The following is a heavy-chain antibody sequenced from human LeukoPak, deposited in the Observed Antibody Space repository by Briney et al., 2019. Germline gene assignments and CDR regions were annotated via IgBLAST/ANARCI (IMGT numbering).Heavy chain of an antibody. V-gene: IGHV3-74*01. CDR1: GFTFSNYW. CDR3: ARDRMVGYYHYGMDV. J-gene: IGHJ6*02. CDR2: INSDGSST. Sequence: PGGSLRLSCAASGFTFSNYWMNWVRQAPGKGLVWVSHINSDGSSTTYADSVKGRFTISRDNARNTLYLQMDSLRAEDTAAYYCARDRMVGYYHYGMDVWGQGTTVSVSS. D-gene: IGHD2-8*01.